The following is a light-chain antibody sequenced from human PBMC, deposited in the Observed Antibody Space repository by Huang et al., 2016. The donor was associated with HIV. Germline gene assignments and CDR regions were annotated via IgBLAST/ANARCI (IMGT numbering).Light chain of an antibody. Sequence: DIQMTQSPSSLSASVGDRNTVTCRASQTISSYLNWYQQKPGKAPKLLIFAASSLQSGVPSRCSGSGSGTDFTLTITSLQPEDFATYYCQHSFNTPFTFGPGTKVDIK. V-gene: IGKV1-39*01. J-gene: IGKJ3*01. CDR1: QTISSY. CDR2: AAS. CDR3: QHSFNTPFT.